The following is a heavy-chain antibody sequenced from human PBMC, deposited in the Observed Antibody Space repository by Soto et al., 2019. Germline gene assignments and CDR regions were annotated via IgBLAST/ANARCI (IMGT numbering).Heavy chain of an antibody. CDR1: GFSFGDYY. CDR3: ARDHGGGGLTLDY. CDR2: ISSSGSTT. Sequence: ESGGGLVKPGGSLRLSCSASGFSFGDYYMSWIRQAPGKGLEWVSSISSSGSTTYHADSVEGRLTISRDNAKNSLHLQMNSLRAEDTAVYYCARDHGGGGLTLDYWGQGTLVSVSS. J-gene: IGHJ4*02. V-gene: IGHV3-11*01. D-gene: IGHD3-16*01.